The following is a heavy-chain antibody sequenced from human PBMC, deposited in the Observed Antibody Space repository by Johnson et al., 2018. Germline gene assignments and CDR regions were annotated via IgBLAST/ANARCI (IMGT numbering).Heavy chain of an antibody. CDR2: IRSKAYGGTT. CDR3: TSGVPIAVAGTPGYFQH. J-gene: IGHJ1*01. CDR1: GFTFGAYA. D-gene: IGHD6-19*01. Sequence: VQLVQSGGGLVQPGRSLRLSCTASGFTFGAYAMSWFRQAPGKGLEWVGFIRSKAYGGTTDYAASVKGRFTISRDDSKSIAYLQMNSLKTEDTAVYYCTSGVPIAVAGTPGYFQHWGQGTLVTVSS. V-gene: IGHV3-49*03.